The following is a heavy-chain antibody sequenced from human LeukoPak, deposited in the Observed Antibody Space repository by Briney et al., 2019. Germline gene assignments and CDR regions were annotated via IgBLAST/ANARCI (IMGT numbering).Heavy chain of an antibody. D-gene: IGHD1-26*01. CDR1: GGSIRSYY. J-gene: IGHJ5*02. CDR2: IYYSGST. CDR3: ARGIIVGATWGENYNCFDP. V-gene: IGHV4-59*01. Sequence: PSETLSLTCTVSGGSIRSYYWSWIRQPPGKGLEWIGYIYYSGSTSYNPSLKSRVTISVDTSKNQFSLKLTSVTAADTAMYYCARGIIVGATWGENYNCFDPWGQGTLVTVSS.